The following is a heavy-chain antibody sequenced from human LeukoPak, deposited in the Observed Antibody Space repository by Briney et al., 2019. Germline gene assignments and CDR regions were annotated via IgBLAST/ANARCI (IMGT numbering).Heavy chain of an antibody. CDR2: ISSNGGST. D-gene: IGHD3-10*01. Sequence: GGSLRLSCAASGFTFSSYAMHWVRQAPGKGLEYVSAISSNGGSTYYADSVKGRFTISRDNSKNTLYLQMSSLRAEDTAVYYCVKGTYGSGKGGYYYYGMDVWGQGTTVTVSS. CDR3: VKGTYGSGKGGYYYYGMDV. J-gene: IGHJ6*02. CDR1: GFTFSSYA. V-gene: IGHV3-64D*06.